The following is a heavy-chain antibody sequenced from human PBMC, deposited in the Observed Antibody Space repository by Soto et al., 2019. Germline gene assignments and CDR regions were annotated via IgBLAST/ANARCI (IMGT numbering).Heavy chain of an antibody. CDR2: ISSSGSTI. CDR3: ARADFWSGSLYYGMDV. J-gene: IGHJ6*02. D-gene: IGHD3-3*01. Sequence: GGSLRLSCAASGFTFSSYEMNCVRQAPGKGLEWVSYISSSGSTIYYADSVKGRFTISRDNAKNSLYLQMNSLRAEDTAVYYCARADFWSGSLYYGMDVWGQGTTVTVSS. CDR1: GFTFSSYE. V-gene: IGHV3-48*03.